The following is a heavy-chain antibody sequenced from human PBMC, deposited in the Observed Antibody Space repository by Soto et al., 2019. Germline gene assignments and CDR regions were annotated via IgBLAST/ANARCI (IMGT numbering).Heavy chain of an antibody. CDR2: INPNGYTT. D-gene: IGHD2-2*01. Sequence: QVQLVQSGAEVRNPGASVKVSCKASGYTFSNYYMHWVRQAPGQGLEWMGGINPNGYTTYYAQKFLGRLAVTRDTSTSTVYMEVSSLISDDTAVYYCAGEGATAANMFDYWGQGTLVTVSS. J-gene: IGHJ4*02. CDR3: AGEGATAANMFDY. V-gene: IGHV1-46*01. CDR1: GYTFSNYY.